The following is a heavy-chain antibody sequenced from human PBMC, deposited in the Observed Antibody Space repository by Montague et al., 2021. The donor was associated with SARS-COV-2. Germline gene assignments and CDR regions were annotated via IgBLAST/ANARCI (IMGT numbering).Heavy chain of an antibody. J-gene: IGHJ4*02. Sequence: SETLSLTCTVSGGSISSNYWNWIRQPPGRGLEWIGYIYYSGSTNYNPSPESRVTISADTYKNHFSLKLRSVTAADTAVYYCAREISGPDYFDYWGQGTLVTVSS. V-gene: IGHV4-59*01. CDR3: AREISGPDYFDY. CDR1: GGSISSNY. CDR2: IYYSGST. D-gene: IGHD3-10*01.